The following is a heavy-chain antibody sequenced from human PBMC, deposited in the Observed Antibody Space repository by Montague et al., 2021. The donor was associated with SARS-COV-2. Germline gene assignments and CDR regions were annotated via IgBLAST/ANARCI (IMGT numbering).Heavy chain of an antibody. J-gene: IGHJ4*02. CDR3: ARHYSATLPAVY. CDR1: GGCISSGN. V-gene: IGHV4-59*08. D-gene: IGHD2-15*01. CDR2: ISDSWST. Sequence: SETLSLTCTVSGGCISSGNWGWFGRPHGRRLERNRYISDSWSTNYNPSLTSRVTMSVDTSKNQFSLKVNSVTAADTAVYYCARHYSATLPAVYWGQGTLVTVSS.